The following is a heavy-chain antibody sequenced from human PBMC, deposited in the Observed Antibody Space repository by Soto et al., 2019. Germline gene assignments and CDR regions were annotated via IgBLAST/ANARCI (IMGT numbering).Heavy chain of an antibody. CDR3: ARHGTGTTIFDY. V-gene: IGHV4-59*08. J-gene: IGHJ4*02. CDR1: GGSISSYY. CDR2: IYYSGST. D-gene: IGHD1-7*01. Sequence: SETLSLTCTVSGGSISSYYWSWIRQPPGKGLEWIGYIYYSGSTNYNPSLKSRVTISVDTSKNQFSLKLSSVTAADTAVYYCARHGTGTTIFDYWGQGTLVTVSS.